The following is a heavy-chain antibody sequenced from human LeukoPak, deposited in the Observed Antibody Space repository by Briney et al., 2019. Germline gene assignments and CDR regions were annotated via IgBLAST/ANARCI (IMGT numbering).Heavy chain of an antibody. J-gene: IGHJ6*03. Sequence: SETLSLTCTVSGGSISSYYWSWIRQPPGKGLEWIGYIYYSGSTNYNPSLKNRVTISVDTSKNQFSLKLSSVSAADTAVYFCARTTEGGYTYDYFYYYYMGVWGKGTTVTISS. CDR1: GGSISSYY. CDR2: IYYSGST. D-gene: IGHD5-18*01. V-gene: IGHV4-59*01. CDR3: ARTTEGGYTYDYFYYYYMGV.